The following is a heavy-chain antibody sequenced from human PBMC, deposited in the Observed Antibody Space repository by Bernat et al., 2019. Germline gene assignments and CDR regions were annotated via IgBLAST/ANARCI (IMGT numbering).Heavy chain of an antibody. CDR1: GGSISSSSYY. Sequence: QLQLQESGPGLVKPSETLSLTCTVSGGSISSSSYYWGWIRQPPGKGLEWIGSIYYSGSTYYNPSLKSRVTTSVDTSRSPFSLKLSSVTAADTAVDYCARQHCSSTSCYVGAYYYGMDVWGQGTTVTVSS. CDR3: ARQHCSSTSCYVGAYYYGMDV. J-gene: IGHJ6*02. CDR2: IYYSGST. V-gene: IGHV4-39*01. D-gene: IGHD2-2*01.